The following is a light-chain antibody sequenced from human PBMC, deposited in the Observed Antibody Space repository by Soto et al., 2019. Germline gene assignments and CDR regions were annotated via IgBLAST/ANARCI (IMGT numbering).Light chain of an antibody. Sequence: QSALTQAPSASGSPGQSVTISCTGTSSDVGGYDYVSWYQQYPGKTPKLMIFEVTKRPSGVPDRFSGSKSGNTASLTVSGLQAEDEADYYRLSYAATAYVFATGPKATVL. J-gene: IGLJ1*01. V-gene: IGLV2-8*01. CDR1: SSDVGGYDY. CDR2: EVT. CDR3: LSYAATAYV.